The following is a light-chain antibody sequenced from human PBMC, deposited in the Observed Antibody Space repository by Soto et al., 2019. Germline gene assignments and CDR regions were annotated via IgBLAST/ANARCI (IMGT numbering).Light chain of an antibody. CDR2: GAS. CDR1: QSVSSSY. CDR3: QQYGSSPTYA. J-gene: IGKJ2*01. V-gene: IGKV3-20*01. Sequence: EIVLTQSPGTLSLSPGERATLSCRASQSVSSSYLAWYQQKPGQAPRLLIYGASSRATGIPDRFSGSGSGTDFTLTSSRREPEDFAVYYCQQYGSSPTYAFGQGTKLEIK.